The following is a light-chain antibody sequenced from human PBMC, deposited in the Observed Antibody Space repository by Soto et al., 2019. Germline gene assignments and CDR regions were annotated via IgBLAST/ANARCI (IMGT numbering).Light chain of an antibody. CDR3: SAWDNTLNGYV. CDR2: TAG. CDR1: SSNIGSNT. V-gene: IGLV1-44*01. J-gene: IGLJ1*01. Sequence: QSVLTQPRSVSASPGQRVTISCSGGSSNIGSNTVAWYQHLPGTAPPRLIFTAGQRPSGVPGRFSGSKSGTSASLAISGLQPEDEGDYYCSAWDNTLNGYVFGPGTKLTV.